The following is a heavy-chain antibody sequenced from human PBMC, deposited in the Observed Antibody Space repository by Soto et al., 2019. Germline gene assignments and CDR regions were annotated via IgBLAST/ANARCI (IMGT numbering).Heavy chain of an antibody. CDR1: AGSFSHYY. CDR3: ARGGSSDWQVALDI. D-gene: IGHD6-19*01. V-gene: IGHV4-34*01. Sequence: QVQQQPWGAGLVKTSESLSLTCAVYAGSFSHYYWNWIRQSPGKGLEWIGKIKHSGSSNYNPSLRSRVSISVDMSKNQFSLRLTSVTAADTAVYYCARGGSSDWQVALDIWGQGTMVTLSS. J-gene: IGHJ3*02. CDR2: IKHSGSS.